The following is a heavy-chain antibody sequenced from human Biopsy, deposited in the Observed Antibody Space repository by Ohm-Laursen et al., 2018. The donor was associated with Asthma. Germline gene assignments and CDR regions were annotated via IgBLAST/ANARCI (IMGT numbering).Heavy chain of an antibody. CDR2: IYYSGTT. D-gene: IGHD6-13*01. V-gene: IGHV4-39*01. Sequence: SDTLSLTCSLSSGSGGYMRSGNYYWGWIRQPPGKGLEWIGRIYYSGTTYYNPSLESRVTVPADTSKNQFSLKLTSVTAADTAVYYCVRGSSSWHHGPFHYYYGLDVWGQGTTATVSS. CDR1: SGSGGYMRSGNYY. CDR3: VRGSSSWHHGPFHYYYGLDV. J-gene: IGHJ6*02.